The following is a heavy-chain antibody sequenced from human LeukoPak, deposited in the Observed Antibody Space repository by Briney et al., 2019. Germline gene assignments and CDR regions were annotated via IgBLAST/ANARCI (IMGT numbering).Heavy chain of an antibody. CDR2: ISGSGGST. Sequence: PGGSLRLSCAASGFTFSSYAMSWVRQAPGKGLEWVSAISGSGGSTYYADSVKGRFTISRDNSKNTLYLQMNSLRAEDTAVYYCVKPPDRYGDWLYNWFDPWGQGTLVTVSS. CDR3: VKPPDRYGDWLYNWFDP. V-gene: IGHV3-23*01. CDR1: GFTFSSYA. J-gene: IGHJ5*02. D-gene: IGHD4-17*01.